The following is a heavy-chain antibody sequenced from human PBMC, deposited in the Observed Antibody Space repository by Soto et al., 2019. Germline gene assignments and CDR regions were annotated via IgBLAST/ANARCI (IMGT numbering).Heavy chain of an antibody. CDR1: GFTFSSYG. D-gene: IGHD6-13*01. J-gene: IGHJ6*02. CDR3: ARDSAAAGTSYYYGMDV. CDR2: IWYDGSNK. Sequence: GGSLRLSCAASGFTFSSYGMHWVRQAPGKGLEWVAVIWYDGSNKYYADSVKGRFTISRDNSKNTLYLQMNSLRAEDTAVYYCARDSAAAGTSYYYGMDVWGQGTTVTVSS. V-gene: IGHV3-33*01.